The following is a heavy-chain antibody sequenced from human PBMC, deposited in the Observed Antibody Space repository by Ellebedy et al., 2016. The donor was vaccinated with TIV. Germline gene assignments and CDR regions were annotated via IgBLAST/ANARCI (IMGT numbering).Heavy chain of an antibody. CDR1: GGSISSGDYY. Sequence: MPSDTLSLTCTVSGGSISSGDYYWSWIGQPQGKGLEWVGDSYYSGSTSHNPSLKSRVTISVGTCKNQFSLRLSSVTAADTAVYYCARGIGEEVAGTYCDYWGQGTLVTVSS. J-gene: IGHJ4*02. D-gene: IGHD6-19*01. V-gene: IGHV4-30-4*02. CDR3: ARGIGEEVAGTYCDY. CDR2: SYYSGST.